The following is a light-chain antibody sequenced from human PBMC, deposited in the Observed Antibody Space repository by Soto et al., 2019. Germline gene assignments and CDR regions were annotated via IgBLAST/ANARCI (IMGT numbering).Light chain of an antibody. V-gene: IGLV2-14*01. CDR1: SSDVGVYNF. J-gene: IGLJ1*01. Sequence: QSALTQPASVSGSPGQSIIISCTGTSSDVGVYNFVSWYQQHPDKAPKLMIYEVSRRPSGVSDRFSGSKSGNTASLTISGLQAEDEADYYCSSYTSIDTRVFGTGTKLTVL. CDR3: SSYTSIDTRV. CDR2: EVS.